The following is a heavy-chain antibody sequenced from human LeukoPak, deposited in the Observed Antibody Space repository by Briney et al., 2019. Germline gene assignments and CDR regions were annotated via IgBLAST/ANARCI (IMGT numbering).Heavy chain of an antibody. CDR3: ARGRGYGGNYLRAFDI. Sequence: PSETLSLTCTVSGGSIRSSSYYWGWVRQPPGKGLEWIGTIYYGGSTYYSPSLKSRLTISVDTSKNQFSLKLTSVTAADTAVYYCARGRGYGGNYLRAFDIWGQGTIVTVSS. D-gene: IGHD1-26*01. CDR1: GGSIRSSSYY. CDR2: IYYGGST. J-gene: IGHJ3*02. V-gene: IGHV4-39*01.